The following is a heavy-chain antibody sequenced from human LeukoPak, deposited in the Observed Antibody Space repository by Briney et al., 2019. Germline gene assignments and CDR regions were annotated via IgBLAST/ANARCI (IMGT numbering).Heavy chain of an antibody. D-gene: IGHD3-10*01. V-gene: IGHV1-46*01. CDR2: INPSGGST. CDR1: GYTFTSYY. CDR3: ARGSYYYGSGSYYNTDDHDY. J-gene: IGHJ4*02. Sequence: ASVKVSCKASGYTFTSYYMHWVRQAPGQGLEWMGIINPSGGSTSYAQKFQGRVTMTRDTSTSTVYMELSSLRSEDTAVYYCARGSYYYGSGSYYNTDDHDYWGQGTLVTVSS.